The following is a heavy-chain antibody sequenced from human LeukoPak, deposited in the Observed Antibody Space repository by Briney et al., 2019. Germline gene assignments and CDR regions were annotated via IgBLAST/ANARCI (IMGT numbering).Heavy chain of an antibody. D-gene: IGHD2-2*01. CDR2: IKQDGSEK. J-gene: IGHJ3*02. CDR3: ARDFVGYCSSTSCSDAFDI. V-gene: IGHV3-7*01. Sequence: PGGSLRLSCAASGFTFSSYWMSWGRQAPGKGLEWVANIKQDGSEKYYVDSVKGRFTISRDNAKNSLYLQMNSLRAEDTAVYYCARDFVGYCSSTSCSDAFDIWGQGTMVTVSS. CDR1: GFTFSSYW.